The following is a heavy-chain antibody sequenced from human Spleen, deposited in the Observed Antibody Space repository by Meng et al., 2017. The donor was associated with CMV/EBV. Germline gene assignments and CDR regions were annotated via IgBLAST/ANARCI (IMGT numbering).Heavy chain of an antibody. CDR1: GYTFTDYY. CDR3: ARVMVRGAQRYGMDV. J-gene: IGHJ6*02. V-gene: IGHV1-2*02. CDR2: INPNSGGT. D-gene: IGHD3-10*01. Sequence: ASVKVSCKASGYTFTDYYMHWVRQAPGQGLEWMGWINPNSGGTNYAQKFQGRVTMTRDTSISTAYMELSRLRSDDTAVYYCARVMVRGAQRYGMDVWGQGTTVTVSS.